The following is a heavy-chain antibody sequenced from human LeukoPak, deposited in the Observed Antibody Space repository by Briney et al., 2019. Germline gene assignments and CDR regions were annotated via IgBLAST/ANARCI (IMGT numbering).Heavy chain of an antibody. CDR3: AKNFAVLRFLEWLIDY. CDR1: GFTFSDYY. V-gene: IGHV3-23*01. Sequence: QAGGSLRLSCAASGFTFSDYYMSWIRQAPGKGLEWVSAISGSGGSTYYADSVKGRFTISRDNSKNTLYLQMNSLRAEDTAVYYCAKNFAVLRFLEWLIDYWGQGTLVTVSS. CDR2: ISGSGGST. D-gene: IGHD3-3*01. J-gene: IGHJ4*02.